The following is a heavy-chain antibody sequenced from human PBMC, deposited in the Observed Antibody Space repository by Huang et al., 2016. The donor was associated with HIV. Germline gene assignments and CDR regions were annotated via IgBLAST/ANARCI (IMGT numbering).Heavy chain of an antibody. Sequence: QVRLVESGGGVVQPGASLTHSCSASGFPFSAYGMDWVRQAPGKGLEWVSFISYDGNNDYLIGSVKGRFTISRDNSNNTLYLRMNNLRPEDTAVYYCVKERGSSRARSSFDFWGQGTSVIVSS. J-gene: IGHJ3*01. D-gene: IGHD6-13*01. CDR2: ISYDGNND. CDR3: VKERGSSRARSSFDF. V-gene: IGHV3-30*02. CDR1: GFPFSAYG.